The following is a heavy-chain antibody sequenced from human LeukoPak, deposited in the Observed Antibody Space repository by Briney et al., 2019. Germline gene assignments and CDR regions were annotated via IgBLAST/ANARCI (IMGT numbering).Heavy chain of an antibody. J-gene: IGHJ5*02. V-gene: IGHV5-51*01. Sequence: HGESLKISCKGSGYSFTSYWIGWVRQRPGKGVGWMVIIYSGDSDTRYSPSFRGQVTISADKAISTAYLQWSSLKASDTAMYYCARLEYSSSAGNNWFDTWGQGTLVTVSS. CDR1: GYSFTSYW. CDR3: ARLEYSSSAGNNWFDT. D-gene: IGHD6-6*01. CDR2: IYSGDSDT.